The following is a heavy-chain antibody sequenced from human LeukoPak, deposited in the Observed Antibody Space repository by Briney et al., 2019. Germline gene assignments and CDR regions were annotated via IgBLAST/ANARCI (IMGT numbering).Heavy chain of an antibody. CDR1: GFTFSSYA. CDR3: AKHAVAGTYYYYTMDV. J-gene: IGHJ6*02. Sequence: GGSLRLSCAAYGFTFSSYAMSWVRQAPGKGLEWVSAISGSGGSTYNADSVKGRFTISRDNSKNTLYLQMNSLRAEDTAVYYCAKHAVAGTYYYYTMDVWGQGTTVTVSS. V-gene: IGHV3-23*01. CDR2: ISGSGGST. D-gene: IGHD6-19*01.